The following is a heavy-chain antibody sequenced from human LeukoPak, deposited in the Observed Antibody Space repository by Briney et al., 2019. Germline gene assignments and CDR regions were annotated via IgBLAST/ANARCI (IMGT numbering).Heavy chain of an antibody. CDR3: IKSAYYAGSGRYYDY. CDR2: IWYDGSNK. J-gene: IGHJ4*02. D-gene: IGHD3-22*01. Sequence: GRSLRLSCAASGITFRNYGMHWVRQAPGKGLEWVAVIWYDGSNKDYADSVEGRFTISRDNAKNTLYLQMNSLRVEDTAVYYCIKSAYYAGSGRYYDYWGQGTLVTVSS. CDR1: GITFRNYG. V-gene: IGHV3-33*03.